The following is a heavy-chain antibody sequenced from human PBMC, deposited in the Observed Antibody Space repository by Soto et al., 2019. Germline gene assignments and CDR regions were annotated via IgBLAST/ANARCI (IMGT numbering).Heavy chain of an antibody. V-gene: IGHV3-23*01. CDR2: ISANDAGT. J-gene: IGHJ4*02. CDR1: GFTLSSYA. D-gene: IGHD1-20*01. CDR3: AKAKNDYNWDNRPPFDY. Sequence: PGGSLRLSCAASGFTLSSYAMSWIRQAPGKGLEWVSLISANDAGTYYADSVKTRFTISTDQSKNTVYLQMDSLRADDTAIYYCAKAKNDYNWDNRPPFDYWGQGTLVTVSS.